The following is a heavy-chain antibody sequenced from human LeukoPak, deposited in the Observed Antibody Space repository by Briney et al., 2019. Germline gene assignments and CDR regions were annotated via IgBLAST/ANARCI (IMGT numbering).Heavy chain of an antibody. V-gene: IGHV3-21*01. D-gene: IGHD2-21*02. CDR3: AKGLSRDSFAVDY. J-gene: IGHJ4*02. CDR2: ITSSSEDI. CDR1: GFVFSDYS. Sequence: PGGSLILSCGASGFVFSDYSMNWVRQAPGKGLEWVSCITSSSEDIHYADSVKGRFTMSRDNAKNSLSLQMNNLSADDTAVYYCAKGLSRDSFAVDYWGQGTPVTVSS.